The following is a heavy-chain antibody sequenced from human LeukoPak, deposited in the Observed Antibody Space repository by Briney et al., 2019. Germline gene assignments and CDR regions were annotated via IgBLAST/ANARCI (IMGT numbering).Heavy chain of an antibody. Sequence: PGGSLRLSCAASGFTFSGYAMSWVRQAPGKGLEWVSAISGSGGSTYYADSVKGRFTISRDNSKSTLYLQMNSLRAEDTAVYYCAKGYSSWYTSRSDYWGQGTLVTVSS. V-gene: IGHV3-23*01. CDR3: AKGYSSWYTSRSDY. CDR1: GFTFSGYA. D-gene: IGHD6-13*01. J-gene: IGHJ4*02. CDR2: ISGSGGST.